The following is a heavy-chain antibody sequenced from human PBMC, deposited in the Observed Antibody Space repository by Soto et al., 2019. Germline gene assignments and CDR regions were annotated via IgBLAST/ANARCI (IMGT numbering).Heavy chain of an antibody. Sequence: QVQLVQSGAEMKKPGSSVKVSCKTSGGTFSSSAISWLRQAPGQGLEWMGGIIPLFRTPDYAQKFQARVTIAADESTGPAYLGLSSLGSEDTALYACARDSVRLHLGGNYCYVVDVWGQGTTITASS. D-gene: IGHD1-26*01. J-gene: IGHJ6*02. V-gene: IGHV1-69*12. CDR1: GGTFSSSA. CDR2: IIPLFRTP. CDR3: ARDSVRLHLGGNYCYVVDV.